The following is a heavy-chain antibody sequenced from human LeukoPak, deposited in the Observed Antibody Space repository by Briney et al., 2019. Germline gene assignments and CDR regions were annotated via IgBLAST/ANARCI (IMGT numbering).Heavy chain of an antibody. V-gene: IGHV1-2*06. D-gene: IGHD3-10*01. CDR3: ARGPSGSDY. CDR1: GYTFTRYY. J-gene: IGHJ4*02. Sequence: ASVKVSCKVSGYTFTRYYLHWVRQAPGQGLEWMGRINPSSGGTNYAQKFQGRVTMTRDTSINTAYLDLSNLRSDDTAVYYCARGPSGSDYWGQGTLVIVSS. CDR2: INPSSGGT.